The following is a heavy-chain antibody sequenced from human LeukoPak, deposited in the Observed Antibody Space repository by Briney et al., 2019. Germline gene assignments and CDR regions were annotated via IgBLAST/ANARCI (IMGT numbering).Heavy chain of an antibody. D-gene: IGHD2-2*01. Sequence: ASVKVSCKASGYTFINYGITWVRQAPGQGLEWVGWISAYNGNTNYAQSLQGRVTMTTDTSTSTAYMELRSLRSDDTAVYYCARRTADEHRDAFDIWGQGTMVTVSS. J-gene: IGHJ3*02. CDR3: ARRTADEHRDAFDI. V-gene: IGHV1-18*01. CDR1: GYTFINYG. CDR2: ISAYNGNT.